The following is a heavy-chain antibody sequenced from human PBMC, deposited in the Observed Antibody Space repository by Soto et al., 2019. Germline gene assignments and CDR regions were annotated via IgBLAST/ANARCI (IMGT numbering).Heavy chain of an antibody. D-gene: IGHD5-18*01. J-gene: IGHJ6*02. CDR2: IYNSGST. CDR1: GGSINSGGYY. CDR3: ARDRTATKFYYYGMDV. Sequence: PSETLSLTCTVSGGSINSGGYYWTWIRQHPGKGLEWIGYIYNSGSTHYSPSLKSRVTISIDTSKNQLSLKLSSVTAADTAVYFCARDRTATKFYYYGMDVWGQGTTVTVSS. V-gene: IGHV4-31*03.